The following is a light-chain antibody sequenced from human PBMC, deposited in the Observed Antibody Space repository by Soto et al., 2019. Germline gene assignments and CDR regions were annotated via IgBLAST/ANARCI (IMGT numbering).Light chain of an antibody. V-gene: IGLV2-11*01. J-gene: IGLJ2*01. CDR3: CSYAGSYTDGV. CDR2: DVS. CDR1: SSDVGGYNY. Sequence: QSALTQPRSVSGSPGQSVTISCTGTSSDVGGYNYVSWYQQHPGKAPKLMSYDVSKRPSGVPDRFSGSKSGNTASLTISGLQAEDEADYYCCSYAGSYTDGVFGGGTKLTV.